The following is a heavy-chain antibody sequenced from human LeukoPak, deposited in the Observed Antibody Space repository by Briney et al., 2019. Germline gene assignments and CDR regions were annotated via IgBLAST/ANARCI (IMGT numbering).Heavy chain of an antibody. CDR1: GGSISSYY. CDR2: IYYSGST. CDR3: ARHYGDSHKNYYGMDV. D-gene: IGHD4-17*01. Sequence: KPSETLSLTCTVSGGSISSYYWSWIRQPPGKGLEWIGYIYYSGSTNYNPSLKSRVTISVDTSKNQFSLKLSSVTAADTAVYYCARHYGDSHKNYYGMDVWGQGTTVTVSS. J-gene: IGHJ6*02. V-gene: IGHV4-59*08.